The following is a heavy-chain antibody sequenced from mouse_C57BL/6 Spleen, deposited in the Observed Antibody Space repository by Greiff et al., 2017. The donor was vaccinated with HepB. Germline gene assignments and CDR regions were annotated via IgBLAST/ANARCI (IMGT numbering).Heavy chain of an antibody. Sequence: EVKLMESGGGLVQPGGSLKISCAASGFTFSSYAMSWVRQTPEKRLEWVATISDGGSYTYYPDNVKGRFTISRDNAKNNLYLQMSHLESEDTAMYYCARGCYGSSYGYFDVWGTGTTVTVSS. CDR2: ISDGGSYT. J-gene: IGHJ1*03. CDR3: ARGCYGSSYGYFDV. D-gene: IGHD1-1*01. V-gene: IGHV5-4*03. CDR1: GFTFSSYA.